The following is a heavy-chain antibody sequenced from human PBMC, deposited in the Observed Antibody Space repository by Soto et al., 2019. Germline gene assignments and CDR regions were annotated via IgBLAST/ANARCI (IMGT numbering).Heavy chain of an antibody. Sequence: QVQLVQSGAEVKKPGASVKVSCKASGYTFINYYMHWVRQAPGQGLEWMGIINPSDGSTSYAQKLQGRVTTTRDISTSTVYMELSSLRPEDPAVYFCSRGAQTYFGSVSDWQYYWYYMAVWRKGTSVTVSS. V-gene: IGHV1-46*03. CDR2: INPSDGST. CDR3: SRGAQTYFGSVSDWQYYWYYMAV. CDR1: GYTFINYY. J-gene: IGHJ6*03. D-gene: IGHD3-10*01.